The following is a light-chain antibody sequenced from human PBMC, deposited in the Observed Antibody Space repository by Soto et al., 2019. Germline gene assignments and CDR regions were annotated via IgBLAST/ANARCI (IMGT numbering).Light chain of an antibody. CDR3: QARDNGVV. V-gene: IGLV3-1*01. CDR1: RLGGKY. Sequence: SYELTQPPSVSVSPGQTASMTCSGDRLGGKYVGWYQQKPGQSPVLVIYDDSKRPSGIPERFSGSNSGNTATLTISGTQAMDEADYYCQARDNGVVFGGGTKLTVL. J-gene: IGLJ2*01. CDR2: DDS.